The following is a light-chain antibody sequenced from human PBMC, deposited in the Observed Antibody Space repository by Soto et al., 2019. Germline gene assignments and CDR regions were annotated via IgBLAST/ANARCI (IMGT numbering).Light chain of an antibody. J-gene: IGKJ4*01. CDR1: QSVSTSY. CDR3: QQYGSVPLT. Sequence: EIVLTQSPGTLSLSPGERATLSCRASQSVSTSYLAGYQQQPGQAPRLLIYGASSRATGIPDRFSGSGSGADFTLSISRQEPEDFAVYYCQQYGSVPLTFGGGPKVEIK. CDR2: GAS. V-gene: IGKV3-20*01.